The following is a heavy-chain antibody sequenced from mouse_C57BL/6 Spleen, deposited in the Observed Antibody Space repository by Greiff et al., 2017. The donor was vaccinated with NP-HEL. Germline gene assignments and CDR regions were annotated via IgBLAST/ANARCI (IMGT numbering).Heavy chain of an antibody. D-gene: IGHD1-1*01. CDR2: INPNNGGT. J-gene: IGHJ2*01. CDR1: GYTFTDYY. V-gene: IGHV1-26*01. CDR3: ARWDYYGTSGDYFDY. Sequence: VQLQQSGPELVKPGASVKISCKASGYTFTDYYMNWVKQSHGKSLEWIGDINPNNGGTSYNQKFKGKATLTVDKSSSTAYMELRSLTSEDSAVYYCARWDYYGTSGDYFDYWGQGTTLTVSS.